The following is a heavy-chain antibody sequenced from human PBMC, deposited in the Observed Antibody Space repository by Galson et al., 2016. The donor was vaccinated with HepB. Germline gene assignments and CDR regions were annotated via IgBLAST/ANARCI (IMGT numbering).Heavy chain of an antibody. V-gene: IGHV5-51*01. CDR3: ARQISDAFDI. CDR2: IYPDDSST. Sequence: QSGAEVKKPGESLKISCKGSGYGFAGYWIGWVRQMPGEGLEWMGIIYPDDSSTGYSPSFLGQVTFSADKSINTAYLQWGSLKASDTAIYYCARQISDAFDIWGRGTMVTVSS. J-gene: IGHJ3*02. D-gene: IGHD2-15*01. CDR1: GYGFAGYW.